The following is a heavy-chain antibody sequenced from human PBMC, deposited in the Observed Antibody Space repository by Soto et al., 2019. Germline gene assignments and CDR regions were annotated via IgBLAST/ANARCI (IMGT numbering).Heavy chain of an antibody. V-gene: IGHV4-30-4*01. CDR3: ARMYCSGGSCYGLDAFDI. CDR2: IYYSGST. D-gene: IGHD2-15*01. CDR1: GGSISSGDYY. J-gene: IGHJ3*02. Sequence: SETLSLTCTVSGGSISSGDYYWSWIRQPPGKGLEWIGYIYYSGSTYYNPSLKSRVTISVDTSKNQFSLKLSSVTAADTAVYYCARMYCSGGSCYGLDAFDIWGQGTMVT.